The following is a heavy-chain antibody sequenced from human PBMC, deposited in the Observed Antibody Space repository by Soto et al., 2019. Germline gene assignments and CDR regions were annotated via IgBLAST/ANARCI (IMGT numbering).Heavy chain of an antibody. CDR2: ISGSGGSA. CDR1: GFTFSSYA. J-gene: IGHJ5*01. CDR3: AKGVEEAKALKLRYFDWLSKNNWFDS. D-gene: IGHD3-9*01. Sequence: GGSLRLSCAASGFTFSSYAMSWVRQAPGKGLEWVSAISGSGGSAYYADSVKGRFTISRDNSKNTLYLQMNSLRAEDTAVYYCAKGVEEAKALKLRYFDWLSKNNWFDSWGQGTLVTVSS. V-gene: IGHV3-23*01.